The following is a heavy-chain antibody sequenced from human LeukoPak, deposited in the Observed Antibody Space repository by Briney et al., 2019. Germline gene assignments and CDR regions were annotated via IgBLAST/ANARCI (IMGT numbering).Heavy chain of an antibody. J-gene: IGHJ6*03. Sequence: GGSLRLSCAASGFTFDDYTMHWVRQPPRTGLDGVSLISWDGGSTYYADSVKGRFTISRDNSKNSLYLQMNSLRTEDTALYYCAKDAAAASYMDVWGKGTTVTVSS. D-gene: IGHD6-13*01. CDR1: GFTFDDYT. CDR3: AKDAAAASYMDV. V-gene: IGHV3-43*01. CDR2: ISWDGGST.